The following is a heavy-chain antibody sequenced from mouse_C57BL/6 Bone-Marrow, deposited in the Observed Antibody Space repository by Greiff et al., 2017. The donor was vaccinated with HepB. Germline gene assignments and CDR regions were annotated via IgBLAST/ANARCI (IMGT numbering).Heavy chain of an antibody. CDR3: TREGGIYYCNSDWFAY. CDR1: GFTFSSYA. D-gene: IGHD2-1*01. J-gene: IGHJ3*01. Sequence: DVHLVESGEGLVKPGGSLKLSCAASGFTFSSYAMSWVRQTPEKRLEWVAYISSGGDYIYYADTVKGRFTISRDNARNTLYLQMISLKSEDTAMDYCTREGGIYYCNSDWFAYWGQGTRVTVAA. CDR2: ISSGGDYI. V-gene: IGHV5-9-1*02.